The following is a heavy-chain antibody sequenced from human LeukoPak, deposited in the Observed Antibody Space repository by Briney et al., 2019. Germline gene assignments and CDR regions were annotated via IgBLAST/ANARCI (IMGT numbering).Heavy chain of an antibody. V-gene: IGHV4-30-4*02. D-gene: IGHD3-22*01. J-gene: IGHJ2*01. CDR3: ARKGYDSSGYSFFDL. CDR1: GGSISSGDYH. CDR2: IYYSGST. Sequence: SETLSLTCTVSGGSISSGDYHWSWIRQPPGKGLEWIGYIYYSGSTYYNPSLKSRVAISVDTSKNQFSLKLSSVTAADTAVYYCARKGYDSSGYSFFDLWGRGTLVTVSS.